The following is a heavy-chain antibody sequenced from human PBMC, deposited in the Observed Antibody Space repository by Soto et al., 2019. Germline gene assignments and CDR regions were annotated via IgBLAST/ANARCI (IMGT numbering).Heavy chain of an antibody. CDR3: ARQLPVGATSWFDP. V-gene: IGHV4-39*01. D-gene: IGHD1-26*01. CDR1: GGSINSDDSF. Sequence: PSETLSLTCSVSGGSINSDDSFWGWVRQSPGKGLEWIGSLYYGGSTFYNPSLKSRVTISLDTSKNQFSLRLTSVTAADTAIYYCARQLPVGATSWFDPWGQGTLGTSPQ. CDR2: LYYGGST. J-gene: IGHJ5*02.